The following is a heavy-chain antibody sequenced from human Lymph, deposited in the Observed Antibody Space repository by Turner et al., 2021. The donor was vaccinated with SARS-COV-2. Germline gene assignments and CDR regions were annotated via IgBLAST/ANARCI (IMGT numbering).Heavy chain of an antibody. CDR1: GYTFTSYG. CDR3: AVAGMNYDLLWKTYYYYGMDV. Sequence: QVQLVQSGAEVKKPGASVTVSCHASGYTFTSYGISWVRQAPGQGLEWMGWISTYNGNTNYAQKLQGRVTMTTDTSTSTAYMELRSLRSDDTAVYYCAVAGMNYDLLWKTYYYYGMDVWGQGTTVTVSS. V-gene: IGHV1-18*01. CDR2: ISTYNGNT. D-gene: IGHD6-19*01. J-gene: IGHJ6*02.